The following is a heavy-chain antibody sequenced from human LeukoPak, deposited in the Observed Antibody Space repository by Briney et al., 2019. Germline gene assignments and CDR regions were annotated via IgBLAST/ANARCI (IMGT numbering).Heavy chain of an antibody. CDR1: GDSISNYS. J-gene: IGHJ3*01. CDR2: VHYSGRT. V-gene: IGHV4-59*01. CDR3: ARVRTGLYNAFDV. Sequence: SETLSLTCTVSGDSISNYSWSWIRQPPGRGLEWIGYVHYSGRTNYTPSLKSRVTLPIDTSKSQFSLSLTSVTAADTAIYYCARVRTGLYNAFDVWGQGTMVTVAS. D-gene: IGHD3/OR15-3a*01.